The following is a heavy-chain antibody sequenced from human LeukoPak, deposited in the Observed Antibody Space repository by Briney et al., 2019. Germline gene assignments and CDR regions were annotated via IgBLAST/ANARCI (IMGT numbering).Heavy chain of an antibody. CDR1: GGSFSGYY. J-gene: IGHJ4*02. D-gene: IGHD4-17*01. V-gene: IGHV4-34*01. CDR2: INHSGST. Sequence: KPSETLTLTCAVYGGSFSGYYWSWTRQPPGKGLEWIGEINHSGSTNYNPSLKSRVTISVDTSKNQFSLKLSSVTAADTAVYYCARVVGSRYGDYPLFDYWGQGTLVTVSS. CDR3: ARVVGSRYGDYPLFDY.